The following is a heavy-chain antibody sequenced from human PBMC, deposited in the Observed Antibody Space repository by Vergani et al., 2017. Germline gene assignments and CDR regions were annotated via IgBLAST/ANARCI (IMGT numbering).Heavy chain of an antibody. CDR2: ISSSSSYT. D-gene: IGHD3-9*01. CDR1: GFTFSDYY. V-gene: IGHV3-11*06. J-gene: IGHJ4*02. CDR3: AREDLTQDLVEY. Sequence: QVQLVESGGGLVKPGGSLRLSCAASGFTFSDYYMSWIRQAPGKGLEWVSYISSSSSYTNYADSVKGRFTISRDNAKNSLYLQMNSLRAEDTAVYYCAREDLTQDLVEYWGQGTLVTVSS.